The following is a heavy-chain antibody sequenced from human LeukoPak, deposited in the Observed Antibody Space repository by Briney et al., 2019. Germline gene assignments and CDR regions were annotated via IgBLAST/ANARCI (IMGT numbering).Heavy chain of an antibody. CDR3: VLGARPSGY. V-gene: IGHV4-59*01. CDR1: GVSIITYF. D-gene: IGHD1-26*01. CDR2: IHDSGTT. Sequence: KTSETLSLTCTVSGVSIITYFWTWIRQSPGKGLEWIGNIHDSGTTNYNPSLKSRVTMSVGASKNQFSLKLSSVTAADTAMYYCVLGARPSGYWGQGTLVTVSS. J-gene: IGHJ4*02.